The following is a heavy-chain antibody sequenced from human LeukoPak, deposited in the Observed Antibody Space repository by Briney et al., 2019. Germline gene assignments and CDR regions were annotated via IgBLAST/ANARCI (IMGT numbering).Heavy chain of an antibody. D-gene: IGHD2-15*01. CDR3: ATGKDPAVVVVAAIAFDI. Sequence: GESLKISCKGSGYFVTHHWIGWVRQMPGKGLEWMAIIHTGNSDSKYSPSFQGQVTMSVDKSISTAYLQWSSLKASDTAMYYCATGKDPAVVVVAAIAFDIWGQGTMVTVSS. J-gene: IGHJ3*02. CDR1: GYFVTHHW. V-gene: IGHV5-51*01. CDR2: IHTGNSDS.